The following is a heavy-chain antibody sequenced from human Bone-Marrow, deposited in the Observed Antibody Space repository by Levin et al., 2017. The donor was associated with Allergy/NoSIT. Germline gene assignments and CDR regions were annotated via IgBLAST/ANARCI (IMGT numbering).Heavy chain of an antibody. V-gene: IGHV3-53*01. J-gene: IGHJ4*02. CDR2: IYSGGST. D-gene: IGHD5-18*01. CDR1: GFTVGNNY. CDR3: AGYTAKDY. Sequence: QHGESLKISCVASGFTVGNNYMSWVRQAPGKGLEWVSVIYSGGSTYYADSVKGRFTVSRDSSKNILFLQMNSLTAEDTAVYYCAGYTAKDYWGRGTLVTVSS.